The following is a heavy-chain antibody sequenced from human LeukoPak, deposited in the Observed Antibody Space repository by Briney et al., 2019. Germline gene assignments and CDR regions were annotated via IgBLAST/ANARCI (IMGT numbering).Heavy chain of an antibody. V-gene: IGHV1-2*02. CDR1: GYTFTGYY. J-gene: IGHJ3*01. CDR2: INPNSGGT. Sequence: ASVKVSCKTSGYTFTGYYMFWVRQAPGQGLEWMAWINPNSGGTNYAQRFQGRVTLTRDTSIATAYMELSSLKSDDSAVYFCARDLYSSATDLYSSAWTGAFDVWGQGTMVTVSS. D-gene: IGHD6-19*01. CDR3: ARDLYSSATDLYSSAWTGAFDV.